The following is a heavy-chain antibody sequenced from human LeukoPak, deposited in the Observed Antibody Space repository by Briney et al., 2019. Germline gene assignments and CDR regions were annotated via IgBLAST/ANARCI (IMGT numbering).Heavy chain of an antibody. D-gene: IGHD2-21*01. CDR1: GGSISSYY. CDR2: IYYSGST. J-gene: IGHJ4*02. Sequence: SETLSLTCTVSGGSISSYYWSWIRQPPGKGLEWIGYIYYSGSTNYNPSLKSRVTISVDPSKNQFSLKLSSVTAADTAVYYCARDKMGGGAEFWGQGTLVTVSS. V-gene: IGHV4-59*01. CDR3: ARDKMGGGAEF.